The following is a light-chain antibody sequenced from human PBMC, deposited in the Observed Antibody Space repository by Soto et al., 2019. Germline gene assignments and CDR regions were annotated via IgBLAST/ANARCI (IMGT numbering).Light chain of an antibody. V-gene: IGLV1-44*01. CDR1: SSDIGSNS. Sequence: QSVLTQPPSASGTPGQRVTISCSGSSSDIGSNSVHWYQQLPGSAPKLLIYSNNQRPSGVPDRFSGSKSGTSGSLAISGLQSEDEADYHCAAWDDSLYVWLFGGGTKLTVL. CDR3: AAWDDSLYVWL. J-gene: IGLJ2*01. CDR2: SNN.